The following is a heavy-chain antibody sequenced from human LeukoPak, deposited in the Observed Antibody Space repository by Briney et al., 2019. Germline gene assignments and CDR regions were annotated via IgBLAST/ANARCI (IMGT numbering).Heavy chain of an antibody. V-gene: IGHV1-69*01. Sequence: SVKVSCKASGGTFSSYAISWVRQAPGQGLEWMGGIIPIFGTANYAQKFQGRVTITADESTSTAYMELSSLRSEDTAVYYCAIRPNYYDSSGYVGAFDIWGQGTMVTVSS. CDR1: GGTFSSYA. CDR2: IIPIFGTA. CDR3: AIRPNYYDSSGYVGAFDI. J-gene: IGHJ3*02. D-gene: IGHD3-22*01.